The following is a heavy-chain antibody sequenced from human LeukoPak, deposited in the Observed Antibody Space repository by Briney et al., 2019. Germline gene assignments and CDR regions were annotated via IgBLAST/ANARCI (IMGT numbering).Heavy chain of an antibody. Sequence: GGSLTLYCSASTFTFYSYPMMWLRHAPGLEREGVTHLSSSGDSRYSVGSVQGRFTISRDNTKNSLYLQMNRLSADDTAVYYCARAVVVDLVATKLDYCGQGTLVTVSS. CDR1: TFTFYSYP. V-gene: IGHV3-23*01. J-gene: IGHJ4*02. CDR3: ARAVVVDLVATKLDY. CDR2: LSSSGDSR. D-gene: IGHD5-12*01.